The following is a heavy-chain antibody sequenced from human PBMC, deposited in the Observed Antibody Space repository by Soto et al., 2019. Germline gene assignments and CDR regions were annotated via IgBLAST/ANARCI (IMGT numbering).Heavy chain of an antibody. CDR1: GDSVSSNSAA. Sequence: SQTLSLTCAISGDSVSSNSAAWNWIRQSPSRGLEWLGRTYYRSKWYNDYAVSVKSRITITPDTSKNQFSLQLNYVTPEGTAVYYCARERVGCSGGSCYGRGSSNGYYYYYGMDVWGQGTTVTVSS. J-gene: IGHJ6*02. CDR2: TYYRSKWYN. D-gene: IGHD2-15*01. CDR3: ARERVGCSGGSCYGRGSSNGYYYYYGMDV. V-gene: IGHV6-1*01.